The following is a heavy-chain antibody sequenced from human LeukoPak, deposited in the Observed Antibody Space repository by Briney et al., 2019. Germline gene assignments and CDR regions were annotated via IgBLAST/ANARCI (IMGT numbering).Heavy chain of an antibody. J-gene: IGHJ4*02. D-gene: IGHD2-8*01. CDR3: ARGAWCFDY. Sequence: ASVKVSCKVSGYTLTELSMHWVRQAPGKGLEWMGGFDPEDGETIYAQKLQGRVTMTTDTSTSTAYMELRSLRSDDTAVYYCARGAWCFDYWGQGTLVTVSS. V-gene: IGHV1-24*01. CDR2: FDPEDGET. CDR1: GYTLTELS.